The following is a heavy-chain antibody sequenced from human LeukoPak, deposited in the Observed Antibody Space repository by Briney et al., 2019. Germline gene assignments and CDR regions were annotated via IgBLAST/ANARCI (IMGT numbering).Heavy chain of an antibody. J-gene: IGHJ4*02. V-gene: IGHV3-23*01. CDR1: GFTFSSYA. CDR3: AKEFRGGWPFDY. CDR2: ISGRGGST. D-gene: IGHD6-19*01. Sequence: PGGSLRLSYAASGFTFSSYAMSWVRQAPGKGLEWVSGISGRGGSTYYADSVKGRFTISRDNSKNTLYLQMNMRAEDTAVYYCAKEFRGGWPFDYWGQGTLVTVSS.